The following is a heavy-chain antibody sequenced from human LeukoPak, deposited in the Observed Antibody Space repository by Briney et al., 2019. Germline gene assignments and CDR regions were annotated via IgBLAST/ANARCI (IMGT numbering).Heavy chain of an antibody. CDR1: GGSFSGFY. J-gene: IGHJ4*02. CDR3: ARGGLDTKRGGYFDY. CDR2: TSHSGSS. V-gene: IGHV4-34*01. Sequence: SETLSLTCAVYGGSFSGFYWSWIRQPPGKGLEWIGETSHSGSSYYNPSLKSRVTISVDASRSQFSLRLSSVTAADTAIYSCARGGLDTKRGGYFDYWGQGILVTVSS. D-gene: IGHD5-18*01.